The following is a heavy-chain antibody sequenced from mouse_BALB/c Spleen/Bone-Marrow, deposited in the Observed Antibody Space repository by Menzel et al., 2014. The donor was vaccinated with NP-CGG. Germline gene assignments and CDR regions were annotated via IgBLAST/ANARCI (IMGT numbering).Heavy chain of an antibody. CDR1: GFTFSDYY. CDR3: SRDYYGMYFDV. CDR2: ISDGGSCT. V-gene: IGHV5-4*02. Sequence: EVMLVESGGGLVKPGGSLKLSCAASGFTFSDYYMYWVRQTPEKRLEWVATISDGGSCTYYPDSVEGRFTISRDNAKNNLYLQMSSLRSEDTAMYFCSRDYYGMYFDVWGAGTTVTVSS. J-gene: IGHJ1*01. D-gene: IGHD1-1*01.